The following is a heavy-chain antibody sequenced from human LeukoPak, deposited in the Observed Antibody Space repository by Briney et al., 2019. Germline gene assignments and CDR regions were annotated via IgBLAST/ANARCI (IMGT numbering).Heavy chain of an antibody. Sequence: GSSLKISCKGSGYSFTSYWICWVRQMPGEVVEWMAIIYPGDSVTRYSPSFQGQVTISADKSISTAYLQWSSLKASDTAMYYCARHGATRGVYFDYWGQGTLVTVSP. V-gene: IGHV5-51*01. CDR1: GYSFTSYW. J-gene: IGHJ4*02. CDR3: ARHGATRGVYFDY. CDR2: IYPGDSVT. D-gene: IGHD4-23*01.